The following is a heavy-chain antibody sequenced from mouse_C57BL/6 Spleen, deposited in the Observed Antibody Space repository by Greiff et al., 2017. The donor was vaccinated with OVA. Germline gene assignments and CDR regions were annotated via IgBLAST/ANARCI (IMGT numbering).Heavy chain of an antibody. V-gene: IGHV1-26*01. CDR3: ARRGVYDGYLSWYFDV. D-gene: IGHD2-3*01. J-gene: IGHJ1*03. Sequence: EVKLQQSGPELVKPGASVKISCKASGYTFTDYYMNWVKQSHGKSLEWIGDINPNNGGTSYNQKFKGKATLTVDKSSSTAYMELRSLTSEDSAVYYCARRGVYDGYLSWYFDVWGTGTTVTVSS. CDR1: GYTFTDYY. CDR2: INPNNGGT.